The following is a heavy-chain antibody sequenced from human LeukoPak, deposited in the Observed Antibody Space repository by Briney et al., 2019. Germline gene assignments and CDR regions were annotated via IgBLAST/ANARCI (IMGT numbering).Heavy chain of an antibody. V-gene: IGHV1-69*04. J-gene: IGHJ4*02. CDR2: IIPILGIA. CDR1: GGTFTSYA. Sequence: SVKVSCKASGGTFTSYAISWVRQAPGQGLEWMGRIIPILGIANYAQKFQGRVMITADKSTSTAYMELSSLRSEDTAVYYCARAHGKNFDYWGQGTLVTVSS. CDR3: ARAHGKNFDY.